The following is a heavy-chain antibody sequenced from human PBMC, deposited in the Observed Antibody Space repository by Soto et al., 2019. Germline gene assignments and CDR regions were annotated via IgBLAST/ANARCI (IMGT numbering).Heavy chain of an antibody. V-gene: IGHV3-53*01. CDR2: IYSGGST. D-gene: IGHD2-15*01. CDR1: GFTVSNNY. Sequence: GGSLRLSCAASGFTVSNNYMSWVRQAPGKGLEWVSIIYSGGSTYYADSVQGRFTISRDNSKNTLFLQMSSLRAEDTAVYYCAREGGEVYCSGGSCYGRYFDFWGQGTRVTVSS. CDR3: AREGGEVYCSGGSCYGRYFDF. J-gene: IGHJ4*02.